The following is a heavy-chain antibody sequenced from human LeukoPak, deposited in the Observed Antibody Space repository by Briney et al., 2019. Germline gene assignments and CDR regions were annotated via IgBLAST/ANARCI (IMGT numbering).Heavy chain of an antibody. CDR1: GFTFDDYA. Sequence: PGGSLRLSCAVSGFTFDDYAMHWVREVPGRGRGWVSGINWNSDSIGYADSVKGPFTISRDNAKNSLYLQMNSLRAEDTAVYYCARDLYDYGDYHDAFDIWGQGTMVTVSS. D-gene: IGHD4-17*01. CDR3: ARDLYDYGDYHDAFDI. J-gene: IGHJ3*02. CDR2: INWNSDSI. V-gene: IGHV3-9*01.